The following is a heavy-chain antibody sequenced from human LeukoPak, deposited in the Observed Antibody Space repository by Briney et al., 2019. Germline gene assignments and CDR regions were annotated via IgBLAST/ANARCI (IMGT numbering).Heavy chain of an antibody. CDR2: IKHDGSDT. Sequence: HAGRSLRLSCAASGFSFSSYWMSWVRQAPGKGLEWVANIKHDGSDTFYVDSLKGRFTISRDNAKNSLYLQMNGLRAEDTALYYCERGVFSSSWYPDNFDCWGQATLVTVSS. V-gene: IGHV3-7*01. CDR1: GFSFSSYW. J-gene: IGHJ4*02. CDR3: ERGVFSSSWYPDNFDC. D-gene: IGHD6-13*01.